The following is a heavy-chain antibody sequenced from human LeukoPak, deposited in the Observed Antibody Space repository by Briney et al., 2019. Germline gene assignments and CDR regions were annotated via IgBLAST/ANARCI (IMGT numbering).Heavy chain of an antibody. Sequence: GGSLRLSCAASGLTLGSHCMSWVREARGEGLEGVANIKQDGSEKYYVGSVKGRFTITRDNAKNSLYLQMNSLRDEDTAVYYCARADRNTIFGVVIWDAFDYWGQGTLVTVSS. CDR2: IKQDGSEK. J-gene: IGHJ4*02. V-gene: IGHV3-7*01. CDR1: GLTLGSHC. D-gene: IGHD3-3*01. CDR3: ARADRNTIFGVVIWDAFDY.